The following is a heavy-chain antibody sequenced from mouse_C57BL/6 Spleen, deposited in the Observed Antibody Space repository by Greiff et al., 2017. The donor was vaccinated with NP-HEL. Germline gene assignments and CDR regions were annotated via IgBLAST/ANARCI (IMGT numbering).Heavy chain of an antibody. Sequence: QVQLQQPGAELVKPGASVKMSCKASGYTFTSYWITWVKQRPGQGLEWIGDIYPGSGSTNYNEKFKSKATLTVDTSSSTAYMQLSSLTSEDSAVYYCARWMVTTWYFDVWGTGTTVTVSS. V-gene: IGHV1-55*01. J-gene: IGHJ1*03. CDR1: GYTFTSYW. CDR3: ARWMVTTWYFDV. CDR2: IYPGSGST. D-gene: IGHD2-2*01.